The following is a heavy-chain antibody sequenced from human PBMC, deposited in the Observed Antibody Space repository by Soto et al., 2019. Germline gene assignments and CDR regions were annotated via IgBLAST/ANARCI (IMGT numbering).Heavy chain of an antibody. CDR3: APHVSCSGGSCQYDAFAI. CDR2: VTADGGT. V-gene: IGHV3-23*01. J-gene: IGHJ3*02. CDR1: GFTVSSHA. D-gene: IGHD2-15*01. Sequence: EVQVLESGGGLVQPGGSLRLSCEGSGFTVSSHAMTWIRQAPVKGPEWVSTVTADGGTYYADSVKGRFAMSRDTSENTLYLQVNCLGAEDTAVYYCAPHVSCSGGSCQYDAFAIRGQGTMVTVSS.